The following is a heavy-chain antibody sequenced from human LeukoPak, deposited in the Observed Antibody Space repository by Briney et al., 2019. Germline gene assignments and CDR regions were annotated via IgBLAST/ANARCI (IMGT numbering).Heavy chain of an antibody. J-gene: IGHJ5*02. CDR1: GGTFSSYA. CDR3: ARDGGGCSSTSCYPAFDP. V-gene: IGHV1-69*13. D-gene: IGHD2-2*01. Sequence: SVKVSCKASGGTFSSYAISWVRQAPGQGLEWMGGIIPIFGTASYAQKFQGRVTITADESTSTAYMELSSLRSEDTAVYYCARDGGGCSSTSCYPAFDPWGQGTLVTVSS. CDR2: IIPIFGTA.